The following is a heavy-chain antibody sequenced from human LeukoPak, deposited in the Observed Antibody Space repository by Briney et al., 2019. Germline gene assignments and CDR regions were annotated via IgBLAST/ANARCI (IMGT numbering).Heavy chain of an antibody. CDR2: IYYSGST. V-gene: IGHV4-59*08. CDR1: GGSISSYY. J-gene: IGHJ5*02. CDR3: ARHAESGYDRFDL. Sequence: PSETLSLTCSVSGGSISSYYWSWIRQPPGKGLEWFGYIYYSGSTNYKSPLKSRVTMSGDTSKNQFSLELRSVTAADTAVYYCARHAESGYDRFDLWGQGTPVTVSS. D-gene: IGHD5-12*01.